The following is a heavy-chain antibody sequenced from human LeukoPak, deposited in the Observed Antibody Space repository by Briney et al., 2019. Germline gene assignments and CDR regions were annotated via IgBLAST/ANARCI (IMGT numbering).Heavy chain of an antibody. Sequence: GESLKISCKGSGYSFTSYWIGWVRQMPGKGLEWMGIIYPGDSDTRYSPSFQGQVTVSADKSINTIFLQWSSLKASDTALYYCARLMDKDMANHPTYYWGQGTLVTVSS. J-gene: IGHJ4*02. D-gene: IGHD5-18*01. CDR1: GYSFTSYW. CDR3: ARLMDKDMANHPTYY. V-gene: IGHV5-51*01. CDR2: IYPGDSDT.